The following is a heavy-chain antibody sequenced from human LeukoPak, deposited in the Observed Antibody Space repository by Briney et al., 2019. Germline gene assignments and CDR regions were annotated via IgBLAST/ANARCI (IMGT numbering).Heavy chain of an antibody. CDR3: ATTRTSSYIVVVVAATYY. CDR1: GFTFSNYW. V-gene: IGHV3-74*01. D-gene: IGHD2-15*01. Sequence: TGGSLRLSCAASGFTFSNYWMHWVRQAPGKGLVWVSRINSDGSTTSYADSVKGRFTISRDNSKNTLYLQMNSLRAEDTAVYYCATTRTSSYIVVVVAATYYWGQGTLVTVSS. CDR2: INSDGSTT. J-gene: IGHJ4*02.